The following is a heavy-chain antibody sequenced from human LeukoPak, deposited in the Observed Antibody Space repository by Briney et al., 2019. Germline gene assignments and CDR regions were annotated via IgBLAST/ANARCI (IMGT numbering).Heavy chain of an antibody. D-gene: IGHD3-22*01. CDR3: AASSGYPDGYFQH. Sequence: GGSLRLSCAASGFTFDDYAMHWVRQAPGKGLEWVSGISWNSGSIGYADSVKGRFTIPRDNAKNSLYLQMNSLRAEDTALYYCAASSGYPDGYFQHWGQGTLVTVSS. CDR2: ISWNSGSI. J-gene: IGHJ1*01. CDR1: GFTFDDYA. V-gene: IGHV3-9*01.